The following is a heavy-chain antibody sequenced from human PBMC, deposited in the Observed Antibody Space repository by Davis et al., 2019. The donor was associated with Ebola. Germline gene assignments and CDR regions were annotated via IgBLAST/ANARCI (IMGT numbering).Heavy chain of an antibody. CDR3: ARAGRGWYFDL. Sequence: GESLKISCAASGFSFDGFPMSWARQAPGKGLDWVCFISGRDDTKHYADSVKGRFTVSRDNAKNSLYLQMNSLRAEDTAVYYCARAGRGWYFDLWGRGTLVTVSS. V-gene: IGHV3-23*01. CDR2: ISGRDDTK. J-gene: IGHJ2*01. CDR1: GFSFDGFP.